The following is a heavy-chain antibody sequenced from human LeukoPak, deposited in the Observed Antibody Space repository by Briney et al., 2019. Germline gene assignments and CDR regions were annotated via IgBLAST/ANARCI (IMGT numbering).Heavy chain of an antibody. CDR3: AREYYYDSSGYSGQFDY. D-gene: IGHD3-22*01. V-gene: IGHV1-2*02. CDR2: INPNSGGT. Sequence: ASVKVSCKASGYTFTGYYMHWVRQAPGQGLEWMGWINPNSGGTNYAQKFQGRVTMTRDTSISTAYMELSRLRSDDTAVYYCAREYYYDSSGYSGQFDYWGQGTLVTVSS. CDR1: GYTFTGYY. J-gene: IGHJ4*02.